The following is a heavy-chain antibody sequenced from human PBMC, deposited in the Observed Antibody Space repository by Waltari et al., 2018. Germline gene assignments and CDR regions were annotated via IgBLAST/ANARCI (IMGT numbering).Heavy chain of an antibody. J-gene: IGHJ4*02. V-gene: IGHV4-4*07. D-gene: IGHD3-22*01. CDR2: IYTSGST. Sequence: QVQLQESGPGLVKPSETLSLTCTVSGGSISRYYWSWIRQPAGKGLEWIGRIYTSGSTNYNPSLKSRVTMSVDTSKNQFSLKLSSVTAADTAVYYCARDSTYDSSGLFDYWGQGTLVTVSS. CDR3: ARDSTYDSSGLFDY. CDR1: GGSISRYY.